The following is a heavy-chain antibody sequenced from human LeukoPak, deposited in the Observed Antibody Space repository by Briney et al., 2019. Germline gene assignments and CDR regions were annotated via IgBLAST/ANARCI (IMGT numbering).Heavy chain of an antibody. CDR1: GGSFSGYY. V-gene: IGHV4-34*01. CDR3: ARVSRGNSVGGDY. CDR2: INHSGST. J-gene: IGHJ4*02. D-gene: IGHD4-23*01. Sequence: SETLSLTCAVYGGSFSGYYWSWIRQPPGKGLEWIGEINHSGSTNYNPSLKSRVTISLDTSKNQFSLKLSSVTAADTAMYYCARVSRGNSVGGDYWGQGTLVTVSS.